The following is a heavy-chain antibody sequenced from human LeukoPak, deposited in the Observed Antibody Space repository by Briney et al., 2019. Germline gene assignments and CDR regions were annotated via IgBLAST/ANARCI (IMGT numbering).Heavy chain of an antibody. CDR2: IYYSGST. CDR3: ARDIYGAFDI. J-gene: IGHJ3*02. V-gene: IGHV4-61*08. Sequence: SETLSLTCTVSGGSVSSAANYWSWIRQPPGKGLEWIGYIYYSGSTNYNPSLKSRVTISVDTSKNQFSLKLSSVTAADTAVYYCARDIYGAFDIWGQGTMVTVSS. CDR1: GGSVSSAANY. D-gene: IGHD4-17*01.